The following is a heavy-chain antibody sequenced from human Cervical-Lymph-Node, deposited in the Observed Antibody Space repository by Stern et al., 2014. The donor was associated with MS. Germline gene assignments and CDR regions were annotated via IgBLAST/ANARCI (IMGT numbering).Heavy chain of an antibody. J-gene: IGHJ5*02. D-gene: IGHD3-10*01. CDR1: GG. Sequence: VQLVDSGADVKKPGSSVRVSCKASGGISWLRQAPGQGLEWMGGIIPFVGTGQVNYAQNFQGRITIIADTSTNTTYLELRSLRIDDPAVYYCARGAGDNWFDPWGQGTLVSVSS. V-gene: IGHV1-69*06. CDR3: ARGAGDNWFDP. CDR2: IIPFVGTGQV.